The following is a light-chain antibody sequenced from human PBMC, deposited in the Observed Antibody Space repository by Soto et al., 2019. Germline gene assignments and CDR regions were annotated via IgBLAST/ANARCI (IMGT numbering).Light chain of an antibody. CDR2: AAS. V-gene: IGKV1-6*01. CDR1: QGVRHD. Sequence: AIQMTQSPSSLSASVGDRVTITCRSSQGVRHDLGWYQQKPGKAPKLLISAASILQTGVSSRFSGSGSGTNFTLTISSLQPEECATYFCLQNFNYPRTFGQGTKVAIK. CDR3: LQNFNYPRT. J-gene: IGKJ1*01.